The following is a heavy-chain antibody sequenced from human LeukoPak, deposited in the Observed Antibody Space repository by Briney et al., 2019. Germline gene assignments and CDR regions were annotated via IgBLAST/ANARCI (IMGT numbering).Heavy chain of an antibody. D-gene: IGHD2-15*01. CDR1: GFTFSSYA. J-gene: IGHJ3*02. V-gene: IGHV3-23*01. Sequence: PGGSLKLSCAASGFTFSSYAMSWFRQAPGKGLEWVSAISGSGGSTYYADSVKGRFTISRDNSKNTLYMQMNSLRAEDTAVYYCAKILYCSGGSCYSYGAFDIWGQGTMVTVSS. CDR3: AKILYCSGGSCYSYGAFDI. CDR2: ISGSGGST.